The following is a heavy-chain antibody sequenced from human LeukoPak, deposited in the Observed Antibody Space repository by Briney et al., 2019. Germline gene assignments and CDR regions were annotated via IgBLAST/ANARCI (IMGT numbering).Heavy chain of an antibody. Sequence: GGSLRLSCAASGFTFSSYEMNWVRQAPGKGLEWVSYISSSGGTRYYADSVKGRFTISRDNAKNSLYLQMNSLRAEDTALYYCAKGWWELPRGSFDYWGQGTLVTVSS. CDR1: GFTFSSYE. J-gene: IGHJ4*02. CDR3: AKGWWELPRGSFDY. CDR2: ISSSGGTR. D-gene: IGHD1-26*01. V-gene: IGHV3-48*03.